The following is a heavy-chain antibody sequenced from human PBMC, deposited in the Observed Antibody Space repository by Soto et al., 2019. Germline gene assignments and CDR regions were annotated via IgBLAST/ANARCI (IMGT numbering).Heavy chain of an antibody. J-gene: IGHJ4*02. Sequence: PWGSLRLSCAASGFTFISYEINWGRHSPFKGLEWVSYISSSGSTIYYADSVKGRFTISRDNAKNSLYLQMNSLRAEDTAVYYCARYCSGGSCYSNPYFDYWGQGTLVTVSS. D-gene: IGHD2-15*01. CDR3: ARYCSGGSCYSNPYFDY. V-gene: IGHV3-48*03. CDR2: ISSSGSTI. CDR1: GFTFISYE.